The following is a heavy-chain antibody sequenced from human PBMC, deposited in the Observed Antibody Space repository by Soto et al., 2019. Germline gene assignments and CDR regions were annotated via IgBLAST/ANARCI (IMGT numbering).Heavy chain of an antibody. CDR3: ARGRGYSYGPYYFDY. CDR2: IYYSGTT. V-gene: IGHV4-31*03. D-gene: IGHD5-18*01. CDR1: GGSISSEGYY. Sequence: PSETLSLTCTVSGGSISSEGYYWSWFRQLPGKGLEWIGDIYYSGTTYHNPSLRSRLTISGDASKNQFSLKLSSVTAADTARYYCARGRGYSYGPYYFDYWGQGTLVAVSS. J-gene: IGHJ4*02.